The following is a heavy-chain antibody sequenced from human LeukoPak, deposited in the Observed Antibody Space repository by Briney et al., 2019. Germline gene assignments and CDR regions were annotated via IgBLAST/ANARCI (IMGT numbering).Heavy chain of an antibody. Sequence: PGGSLRLSCAASGFTFSSYSMNWVRQAPGKGLEWVSSISSSSSYIYYADSVKGRFTISRDNAKNSLYLQMNSLRAEDTALYYCAKALGPDDAFDIWGQGTMVTVSS. CDR1: GFTFSSYS. CDR3: AKALGPDDAFDI. J-gene: IGHJ3*02. CDR2: ISSSSSYI. V-gene: IGHV3-21*04.